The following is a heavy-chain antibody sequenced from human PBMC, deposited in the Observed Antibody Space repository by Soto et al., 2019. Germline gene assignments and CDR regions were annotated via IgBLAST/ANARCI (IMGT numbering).Heavy chain of an antibody. CDR1: GFTFRGYW. CDR3: ARGGWYDSSCSRPYFDY. J-gene: IGHJ4*02. Sequence: EVQLVESGGGLVQPGGSLRLSCAASGFTFRGYWMYWVRQAPGKGLVWVSRINSDGRITNHADSVKGRFTISRDNAKNTLYLQMNSLRVEDTALYYCARGGWYDSSCSRPYFDYWGQGILVTVSS. V-gene: IGHV3-74*01. CDR2: INSDGRIT. D-gene: IGHD3-22*01.